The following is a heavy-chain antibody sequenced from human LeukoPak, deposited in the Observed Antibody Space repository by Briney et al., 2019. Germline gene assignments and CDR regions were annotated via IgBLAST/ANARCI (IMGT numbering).Heavy chain of an antibody. CDR1: GGSISSGSYY. Sequence: SETLSLTCTVSGGSISSGSYYWSWIRQPAGNGLEWIGRIYTSGSTNYNPSLKSRVTISVDTSKNQFSLKLSSVTAADTAVYYCARLGPSDYYYYYMDVWGKGTTVTISS. V-gene: IGHV4-61*02. CDR2: IYTSGST. D-gene: IGHD3-16*01. CDR3: ARLGPSDYYYYYMDV. J-gene: IGHJ6*03.